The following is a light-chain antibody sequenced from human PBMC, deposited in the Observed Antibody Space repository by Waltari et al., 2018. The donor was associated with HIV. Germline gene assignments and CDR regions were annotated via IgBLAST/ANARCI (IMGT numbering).Light chain of an antibody. V-gene: IGLV3-1*01. J-gene: IGLJ2*01. CDR2: EDS. CDR1: EVTYKY. Sequence: SYEVTQTPSVSVSPGQTASITCPGAEVTYKYGCWYQQRPGQSPSLVMYEDSKRPSGIPERFSGSNSGNTATLTISGTQVTDEADYYCQVCDSSPGTVVFGGGTKLTVL. CDR3: QVCDSSPGTVV.